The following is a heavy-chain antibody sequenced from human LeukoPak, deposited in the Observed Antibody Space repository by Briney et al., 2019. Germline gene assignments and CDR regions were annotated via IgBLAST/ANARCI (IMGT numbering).Heavy chain of an antibody. CDR1: GGTFNNYA. Sequence: SVKVSFKASGGTFNNYAISWVRQAPGQGLEWMGRIVPILGIANYAQEFQGRLIITADKATSSAYMELSSLRSEDTAVYYCARDQGDNSYGYYAIWYAFDVWGQGTMVTVSS. CDR3: ARDQGDNSYGYYAIWYAFDV. J-gene: IGHJ3*01. V-gene: IGHV1-69*04. D-gene: IGHD5-18*01. CDR2: IVPILGIA.